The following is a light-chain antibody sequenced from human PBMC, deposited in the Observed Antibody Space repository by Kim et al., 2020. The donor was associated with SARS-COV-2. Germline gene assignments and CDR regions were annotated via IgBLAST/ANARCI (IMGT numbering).Light chain of an antibody. J-gene: IGKJ4*01. CDR1: ETISYNF. CDR2: TAS. CDR3: HQYEASPLS. V-gene: IGKV3-20*01. Sequence: EIVLTQSPGTLSLSPGETATLSCRASETISYNFLAWYQQRPGQSPRLVMYTASNRPPGIPNRFSGSGSGRDFTLTINRLEPEDFAVYYCHQYEASPLSFGGGTKLEI.